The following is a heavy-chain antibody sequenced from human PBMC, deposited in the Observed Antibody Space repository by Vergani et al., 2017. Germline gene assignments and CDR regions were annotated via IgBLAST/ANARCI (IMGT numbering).Heavy chain of an antibody. J-gene: IGHJ4*02. CDR3: AKVVAAAGTVFFDY. D-gene: IGHD6-13*01. V-gene: IGHV3-23*04. Sequence: EVQLVETGGGLIQPGGSLRLSCAASGFTVSSNYMSWVRQAPGKGLEWVSAISGSGGSTYYADSVKGRFTISRDNSKNTLYLQMNSLRAEDTAVYYCAKVVAAAGTVFFDYWGQGTLVTVSS. CDR1: GFTVSSNY. CDR2: ISGSGGST.